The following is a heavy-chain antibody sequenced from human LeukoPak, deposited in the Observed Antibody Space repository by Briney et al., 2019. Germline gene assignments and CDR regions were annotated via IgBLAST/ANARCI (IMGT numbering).Heavy chain of an antibody. V-gene: IGHV4-59*01. D-gene: IGHD1-26*01. J-gene: IGHJ4*02. CDR3: TRDIRTVGATLYFDY. CDR1: GGSIRTYY. CDR2: IHSSGST. Sequence: SETLSLTCTVSGGSIRTYYWSWVRQSPGGGLEWIANIHSSGSTYYNPSLKSRVTISIDTSKNQFSLKLTSVTSADTAVYYCTRDIRTVGATLYFDYWGQGTLVTVSS.